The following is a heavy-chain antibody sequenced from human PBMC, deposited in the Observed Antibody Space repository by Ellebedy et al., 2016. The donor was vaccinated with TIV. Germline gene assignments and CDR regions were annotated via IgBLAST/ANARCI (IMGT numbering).Heavy chain of an antibody. V-gene: IGHV5-51*01. CDR2: IYAGDSDT. D-gene: IGHD3-22*01. J-gene: IGHJ4*02. Sequence: GESLKISXKASGYSFTSYWIGWVRQMPGKGLEWMGIIYAGDSDTTYSPSFQGQVTISVDTTISTAYLHWSRLKASDTAIYYCARLGDSSGYLDYWGQGIMVTVSS. CDR3: ARLGDSSGYLDY. CDR1: GYSFTSYW.